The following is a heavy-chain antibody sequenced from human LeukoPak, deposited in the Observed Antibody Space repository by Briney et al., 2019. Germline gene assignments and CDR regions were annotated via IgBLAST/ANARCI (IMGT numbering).Heavy chain of an antibody. D-gene: IGHD6-19*01. CDR2: ISSSSSYI. CDR3: ASDSGGGSGWYVDDI. Sequence: GRSLRLSCAASGFAFSTYSMSWVRQAPGKGLEWVSSISSSSSYIYYADSVKGRFTISRDNAKNSLYLQMNSLRAEDTAVYYCASDSGGGSGWYVDDIWGQGTMVTVSS. CDR1: GFAFSTYS. J-gene: IGHJ3*02. V-gene: IGHV3-21*01.